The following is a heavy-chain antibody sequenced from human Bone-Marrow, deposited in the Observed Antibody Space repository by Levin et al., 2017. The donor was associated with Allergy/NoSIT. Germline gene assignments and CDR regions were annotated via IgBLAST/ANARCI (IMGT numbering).Heavy chain of an antibody. D-gene: IGHD3-10*01. CDR3: ARLSSAGGSTDY. Sequence: HPGGSLRLSCTTSGFTFSSYWLHWVRHAPGKGLLWVSGMNSDGSFTNYADSVKGRFTISRDSAKNTLYLQMNSLRAEDTALYYCARLSSAGGSTDYWGQGTLVTVSS. J-gene: IGHJ4*02. CDR1: GFTFSSYW. V-gene: IGHV3-74*01. CDR2: MNSDGSFT.